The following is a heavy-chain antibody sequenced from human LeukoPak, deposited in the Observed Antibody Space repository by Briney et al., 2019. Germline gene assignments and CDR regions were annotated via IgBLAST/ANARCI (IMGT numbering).Heavy chain of an antibody. CDR1: GFTFSSYG. Sequence: GGSLRLSCAASGFTFSSYGMSWVRQAPGKGLEWVSAISGSGGSTYYADSVKGRFTISRDNAKNSLYLQMNSLRAEDTAVYYCARAALVYYDSSGYYERGFDYWGQGTLVTVSS. V-gene: IGHV3-23*01. CDR2: ISGSGGST. D-gene: IGHD3-22*01. J-gene: IGHJ4*02. CDR3: ARAALVYYDSSGYYERGFDY.